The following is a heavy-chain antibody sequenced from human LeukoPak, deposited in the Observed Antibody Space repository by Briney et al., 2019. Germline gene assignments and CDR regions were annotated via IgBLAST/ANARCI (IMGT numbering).Heavy chain of an antibody. D-gene: IGHD3-22*01. J-gene: IGHJ4*02. Sequence: GGSLRLSCAASGFTFSSYSMNWVRQAPGKGLEWVSSISRSSSYIYYADSVKGRFTISRDNAKNSLYLQMNSLRAEDTAVYYCATQLRYYYDSSGYWVCWGQGTLVTVSS. CDR3: ATQLRYYYDSSGYWVC. V-gene: IGHV3-21*01. CDR1: GFTFSSYS. CDR2: ISRSSSYI.